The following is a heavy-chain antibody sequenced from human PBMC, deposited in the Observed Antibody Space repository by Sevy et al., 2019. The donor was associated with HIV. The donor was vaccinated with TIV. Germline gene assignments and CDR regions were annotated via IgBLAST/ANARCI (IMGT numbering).Heavy chain of an antibody. CDR2: ISSSSSTI. D-gene: IGHD3-10*01. V-gene: IGHV3-11*01. Sequence: GGSLRLSCAASGFTFSDYYMSWIRQAPGKGLEWVSYISSSSSTIYYADSVKGRFTISTDNAKNSLYMQMNSLGAEDTDVYYCGRARQYPQLAHDVFDIWGQGTMVTVSS. CDR1: GFTFSDYY. J-gene: IGHJ3*02. CDR3: GRARQYPQLAHDVFDI.